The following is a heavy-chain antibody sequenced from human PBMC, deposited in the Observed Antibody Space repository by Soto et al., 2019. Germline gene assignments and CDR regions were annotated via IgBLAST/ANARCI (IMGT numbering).Heavy chain of an antibody. D-gene: IGHD3-10*01. CDR3: VKEPPYYYGSGSTLDAFDI. V-gene: IGHV3-64D*08. Sequence: PGGSLRLSCSASGFTFSSYAMHWVRQAPGKGLDYVSAISSNGGSTYYADSVKGRFTISRDNSKNTLYLQMSSLRAEDTAVYYCVKEPPYYYGSGSTLDAFDIWGQGTMVTVSS. CDR2: ISSNGGST. CDR1: GFTFSSYA. J-gene: IGHJ3*02.